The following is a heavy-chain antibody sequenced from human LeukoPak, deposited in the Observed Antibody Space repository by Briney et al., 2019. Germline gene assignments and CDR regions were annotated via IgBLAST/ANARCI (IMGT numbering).Heavy chain of an antibody. CDR1: GFTFSSYG. D-gene: IGHD2-15*01. J-gene: IGHJ4*02. CDR2: ISGSGGST. Sequence: QSGGSLRLSCAASGFTFSSYGMHWVRQAPGKGLEWVSAISGSGGSTYYADSVKGRFTISRDNSKNTLYLQMNSLRAEDTAVYYCAKCSGGSCYKTPFDYWGQGTLVTVSS. CDR3: AKCSGGSCYKTPFDY. V-gene: IGHV3-23*01.